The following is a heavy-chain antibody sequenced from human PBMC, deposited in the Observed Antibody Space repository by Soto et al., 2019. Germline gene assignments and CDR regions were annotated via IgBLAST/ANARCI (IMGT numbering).Heavy chain of an antibody. D-gene: IGHD6-13*01. CDR2: IYWDDDK. Sequence: SGPTLVNPTQTLTLTCAFSGFSLSTVGLGVGWVRQPPGKALEWLALIYWDDDKRYNPSLQSRLTITKDTSRNQVVLTMTNMDPVDTATYYCTREITTPGTAPDYYYYYMAVWGKGTTVTVSS. CDR1: GFSLSTVGLG. CDR3: TREITTPGTAPDYYYYYMAV. J-gene: IGHJ6*03. V-gene: IGHV2-5*02.